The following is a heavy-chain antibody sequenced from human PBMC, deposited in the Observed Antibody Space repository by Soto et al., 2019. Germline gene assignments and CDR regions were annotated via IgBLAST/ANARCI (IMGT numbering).Heavy chain of an antibody. CDR1: GFTFSNAW. CDR3: TPGTDIVATILG. D-gene: IGHD5-12*01. CDR2: IKSKTDGGTT. J-gene: IGHJ4*02. Sequence: ESGGGLVKPGGSLRLSCAASGFTFSNAWMSWVRQAPGKGLEWVGRIKSKTDGGTTDYAAPVKGRFTISRDDSKNTLYLQMNSLKTEDTAVYYCTPGTDIVATILGWGQGTLVTVSS. V-gene: IGHV3-15*01.